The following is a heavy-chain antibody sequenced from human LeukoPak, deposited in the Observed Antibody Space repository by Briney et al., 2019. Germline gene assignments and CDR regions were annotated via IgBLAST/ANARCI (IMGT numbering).Heavy chain of an antibody. V-gene: IGHV3-11*04. Sequence: PGGSLRLSCAASGLTFNKAWMSWVRQAPGKGLEWVSYISSSGSTIYYADSVKGRFTISRDNAKNSLYLQMNSLRAEDTAVYYCARVYGSGSQQTSPAPAYYMDAWGKGTTVTISS. J-gene: IGHJ6*03. D-gene: IGHD3-10*01. CDR1: GLTFNKAW. CDR3: ARVYGSGSQQTSPAPAYYMDA. CDR2: ISSSGSTI.